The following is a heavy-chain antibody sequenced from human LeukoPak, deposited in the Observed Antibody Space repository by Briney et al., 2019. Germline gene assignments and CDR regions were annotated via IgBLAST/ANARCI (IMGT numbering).Heavy chain of an antibody. D-gene: IGHD3-22*01. V-gene: IGHV3-9*03. Sequence: GGSLRLSCAASGFTFDDYAMHWVRQAPGKGLEWVSGISWNSGSMGYADSVKGRFTISRDNAKNSLYLQMNSLRAEDMALYYCAKGDSSGYYRGDDAFDIWGQGTMVTVSS. CDR2: ISWNSGSM. CDR3: AKGDSSGYYRGDDAFDI. J-gene: IGHJ3*02. CDR1: GFTFDDYA.